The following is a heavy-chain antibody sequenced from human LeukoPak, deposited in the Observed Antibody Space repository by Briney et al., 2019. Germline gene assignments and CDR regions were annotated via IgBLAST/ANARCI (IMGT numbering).Heavy chain of an antibody. CDR1: GFTFGDYA. Sequence: GGSLRLSCTASGFTFGDYAMSWVRQAPGKGLEWVGFIRSKAYGGTTEYAASVKGRFTISRDDSKSIAYLQMSGLKTEDTAVYYCTRWDSAWYDYWGQGTLVTVSS. CDR3: TRWDSAWYDY. D-gene: IGHD6-19*01. J-gene: IGHJ4*02. CDR2: IRSKAYGGTT. V-gene: IGHV3-49*04.